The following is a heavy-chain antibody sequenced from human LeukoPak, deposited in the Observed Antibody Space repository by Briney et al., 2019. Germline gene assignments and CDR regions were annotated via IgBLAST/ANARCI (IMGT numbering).Heavy chain of an antibody. J-gene: IGHJ3*02. CDR3: AGTYYYDKGAFDI. Sequence: GGSLRLSCAASGLTLSSYWMSWVRQAPGKGLEWVANIKQDGSEKYYVDSVKGRFTISRDNAKNSLYLQMNSLRAEDTAVYYCAGTYYYDKGAFDIWGQGTMVTVSS. V-gene: IGHV3-7*03. CDR1: GLTLSSYW. D-gene: IGHD3-22*01. CDR2: IKQDGSEK.